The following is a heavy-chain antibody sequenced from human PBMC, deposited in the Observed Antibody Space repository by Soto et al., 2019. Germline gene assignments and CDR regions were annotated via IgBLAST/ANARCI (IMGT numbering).Heavy chain of an antibody. Sequence: QLQLQESGPGLVKPSETLSLNCSVSGGSVSSTDHYWGWIRQPPGKGLEWIGSIYYSGPTYYNPSLKSRVTMSVDTSKNQFSLKLSSVTAADTAMFYCARQIGDFRSGYTRAFDLWGHGTMVTVSS. V-gene: IGHV4-39*01. CDR1: GGSVSSTDHY. CDR2: IYYSGPT. D-gene: IGHD3-3*01. J-gene: IGHJ3*01. CDR3: ARQIGDFRSGYTRAFDL.